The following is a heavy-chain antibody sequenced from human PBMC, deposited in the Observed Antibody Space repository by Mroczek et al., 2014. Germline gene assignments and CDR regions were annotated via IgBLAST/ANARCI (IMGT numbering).Heavy chain of an antibody. CDR2: INHSGST. CDR3: ARRVGYCSSTSCYRPDYYYYYMDV. J-gene: IGHJ6*03. V-gene: IGHV4-34*01. CDR1: GGSFSGYY. Sequence: QVQLQQWGAGLLKPSETLSLTCAVYGGSFSGYYWSWIRQPPGKGLEWIGEINHSGSTNYNPSLKSRVTISVDTSKNQFSLKLSSVTAADTAVYYCARRVGYCSSTSCYRPDYYYYYMDVWGKGTTVTVSS. D-gene: IGHD2-2*01.